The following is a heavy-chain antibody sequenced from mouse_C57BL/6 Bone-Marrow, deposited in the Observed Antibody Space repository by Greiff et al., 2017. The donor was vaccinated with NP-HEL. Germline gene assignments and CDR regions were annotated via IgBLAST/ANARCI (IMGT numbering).Heavy chain of an antibody. Sequence: QVQLQQSGPELVKPGASVKISCKASGYSFTSYYIHWVKQRPGQGLEWIGWIYPGSGNTKYNEKFKGKATLTADTSSSTAYMQLSSLTSEDSAVYYCARAPLTLYAMDYWGQGTSVTVSS. J-gene: IGHJ4*01. CDR2: IYPGSGNT. V-gene: IGHV1-66*01. D-gene: IGHD4-1*01. CDR3: ARAPLTLYAMDY. CDR1: GYSFTSYY.